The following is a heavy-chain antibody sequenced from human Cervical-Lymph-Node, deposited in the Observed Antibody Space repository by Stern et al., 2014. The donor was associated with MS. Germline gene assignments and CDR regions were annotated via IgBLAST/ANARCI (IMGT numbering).Heavy chain of an antibody. V-gene: IGHV3-30*04. CDR3: ARDRNWNYDY. CDR2: ISPDGRTT. CDR1: GFTFGDHN. D-gene: IGHD1-7*01. J-gene: IGHJ4*02. Sequence: VQLVESGGGVVQPGRSLRLSCAASGFTFGDHNMHWVRQASGRGLEWLAIISPDGRTTYYADSVKGRFTSSRDNSKSTLDLQLNSLRPEDTAVYYCARDRNWNYDYWGQGTLVIVSS.